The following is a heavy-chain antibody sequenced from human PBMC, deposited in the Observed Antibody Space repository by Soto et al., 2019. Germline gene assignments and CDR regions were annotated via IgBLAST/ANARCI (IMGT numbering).Heavy chain of an antibody. J-gene: IGHJ4*02. CDR3: AKTDNFHSQSSGWANRFDS. V-gene: IGHV3-23*01. Sequence: EVQLLESGGDLAQPGGSLRLICAASGFTFSNYAMTWVRQSPGKGLEWVSTITSAGSTFYGDTVKGRFTISRDNSKSTLYLQMNSLGAEDTAVYYCAKTDNFHSQSSGWANRFDSWGQGTLVTVSS. CDR1: GFTFSNYA. CDR2: ITSAGST. D-gene: IGHD6-19*01.